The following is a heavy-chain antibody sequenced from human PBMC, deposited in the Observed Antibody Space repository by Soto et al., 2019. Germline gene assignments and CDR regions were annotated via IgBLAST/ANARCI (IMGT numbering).Heavy chain of an antibody. CDR2: IYNSGST. D-gene: IGHD3-10*01. J-gene: IGHJ3*02. CDR1: GGSISSGGYY. CDR3: ARYTYYYGSGRKDAFDI. V-gene: IGHV4-31*03. Sequence: SETLSLTCTVSGGSISSGGYYWSWIRQHPGKGLEWIGYIYNSGSTYYNPSLKSRVTISVDTSKNQFSLKLSSVTAADTAVYYCARYTYYYGSGRKDAFDIWGQGTMVTVSS.